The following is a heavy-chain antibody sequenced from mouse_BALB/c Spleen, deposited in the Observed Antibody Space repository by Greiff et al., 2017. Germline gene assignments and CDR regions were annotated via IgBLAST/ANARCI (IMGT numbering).Heavy chain of an antibody. CDR1: GFTFSDYY. Sequence: EVQRVESGGGLVKPGGSLKLSCAASGFTFSDYYMYWVRQTPEKRLEWVATISDGGSYTYFPDSVKGRFTISRDNAKNNLYLQMSSLKSEDTAMYYCARDYGNYEYFDVWGAGTTVTVSS. V-gene: IGHV5-4*02. D-gene: IGHD2-1*01. CDR2: ISDGGSYT. J-gene: IGHJ1*01. CDR3: ARDYGNYEYFDV.